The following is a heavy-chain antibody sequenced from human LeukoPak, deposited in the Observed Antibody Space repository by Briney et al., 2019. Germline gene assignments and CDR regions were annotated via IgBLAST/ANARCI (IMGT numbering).Heavy chain of an antibody. Sequence: PPGGSLRLSCAASGFTFSSYSMNWVRQAPGKGLEGVSYISSSSSTIYYADSVKGRFTISRDNAKNSLYLQMNSLRDDDTAVYYCARDRDYCSSTSCYSDAFDIWGQGTMVTVSS. CDR3: ARDRDYCSSTSCYSDAFDI. CDR1: GFTFSSYS. V-gene: IGHV3-48*02. D-gene: IGHD2-2*01. J-gene: IGHJ3*02. CDR2: ISSSSSTI.